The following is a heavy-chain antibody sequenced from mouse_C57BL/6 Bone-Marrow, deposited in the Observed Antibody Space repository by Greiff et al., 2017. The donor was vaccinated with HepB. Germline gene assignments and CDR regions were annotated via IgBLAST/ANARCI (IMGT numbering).Heavy chain of an antibody. J-gene: IGHJ4*01. Sequence: LVESGPELVRPGVSVKISCTGSGYTFTDYAMHWVKQSHAKSLEWIGVISTYYGDASYNQKFKDKATMTVDKSSSTAYMELARLTSEDSAVYYCARGGTTVVAPYAMDYWGQGTAVTVSA. CDR3: ARGGTTVVAPYAMDY. CDR2: ISTYYGDA. V-gene: IGHV1-67*01. CDR1: GYTFTDYA. D-gene: IGHD1-1*01.